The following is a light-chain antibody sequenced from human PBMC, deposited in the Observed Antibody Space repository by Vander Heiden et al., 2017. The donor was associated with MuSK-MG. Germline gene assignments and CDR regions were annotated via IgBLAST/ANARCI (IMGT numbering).Light chain of an antibody. Sequence: DIQMTQSPSSLSASVGDRVTITCQASQDISNYLNWYQQKPGKAPKLLIYDASNLETGVPSRFSGSGSGTDFTLTISSLQPEDIATYYCQQYDNPPITFGRGTRLEIK. CDR3: QQYDNPPIT. CDR1: QDISNY. V-gene: IGKV1-33*01. J-gene: IGKJ5*01. CDR2: DAS.